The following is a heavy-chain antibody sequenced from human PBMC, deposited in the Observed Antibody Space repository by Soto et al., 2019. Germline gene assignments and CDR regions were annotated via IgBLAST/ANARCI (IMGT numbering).Heavy chain of an antibody. V-gene: IGHV1-18*04. D-gene: IGHD3-22*01. Sequence: GASVKVSCKASGYTFTGYYMHWVRQAPGQGLEWMGWSNAGNGNTNYAQKLQGRVTMTTDTSTSTAYMELRSLRSDDTAVYYCARTSEYDSSGHGAFDIWGQGTMVTVSS. J-gene: IGHJ3*02. CDR2: SNAGNGNT. CDR1: GYTFTGYY. CDR3: ARTSEYDSSGHGAFDI.